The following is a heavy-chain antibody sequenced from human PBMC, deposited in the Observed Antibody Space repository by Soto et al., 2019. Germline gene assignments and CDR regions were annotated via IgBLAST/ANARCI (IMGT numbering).Heavy chain of an antibody. D-gene: IGHD6-19*01. Sequence: ASVKVSCKASGYTFTSYGISWERQAPGQGLEWMGWISAYNGNTNYAQKLQGRVTMTTDTSTSTAYMELRSPRSDDTAVYYCARDKGYSSGWYWFAPWGQGSLVTVSS. V-gene: IGHV1-18*01. CDR1: GYTFTSYG. J-gene: IGHJ5*02. CDR2: ISAYNGNT. CDR3: ARDKGYSSGWYWFAP.